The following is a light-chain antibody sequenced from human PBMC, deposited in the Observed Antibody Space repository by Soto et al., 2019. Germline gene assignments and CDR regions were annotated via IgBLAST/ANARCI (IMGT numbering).Light chain of an antibody. CDR3: QQYNSYSPT. CDR1: QSISSW. Sequence: DIQMAPSPSTLSASVGDRVTITCRASQSISSWLAWYQQKPGKAPKLLIDDASSLESGVPSRFSGSGSGTEFTLTISSLQPDDFATYYCQQYNSYSPTFGQGTKVDIK. J-gene: IGKJ1*01. CDR2: DAS. V-gene: IGKV1-5*01.